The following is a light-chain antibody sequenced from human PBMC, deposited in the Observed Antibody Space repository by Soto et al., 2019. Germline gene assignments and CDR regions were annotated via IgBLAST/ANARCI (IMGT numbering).Light chain of an antibody. CDR2: GTS. CDR3: QQYGSSRWT. CDR1: QSVSSNY. V-gene: IGKV3-20*01. J-gene: IGKJ1*01. Sequence: ENVLTQSPGTLSFSPGERATLSCRASQSVSSNYLAWYQQKPGQAPRLLVYGTSSRATGIPDRFSGSGSGTDFTLTISRLEPEDFAVYYCQQYGSSRWTFGQGTKVDI.